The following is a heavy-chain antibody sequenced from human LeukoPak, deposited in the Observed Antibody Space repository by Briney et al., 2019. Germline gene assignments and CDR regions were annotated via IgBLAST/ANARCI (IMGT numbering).Heavy chain of an antibody. CDR3: ARDKLGDIAVAEAFFDY. CDR1: GFAFSNSG. CDR2: IRSDGSEN. J-gene: IGHJ4*02. V-gene: IGHV3-30*02. Sequence: GGSLRLSCAASGFAFSNSGMHWVRQAPGKGLEWVAFIRSDGSENFYGESVKGRFTISRDNSKNTLYLQMNSLRAEDTAVYFCARDKLGDIAVAEAFFDYWGQGTQVAVSS. D-gene: IGHD6-19*01.